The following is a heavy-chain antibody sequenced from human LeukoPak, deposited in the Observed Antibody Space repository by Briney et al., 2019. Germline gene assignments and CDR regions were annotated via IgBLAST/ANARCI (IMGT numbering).Heavy chain of an antibody. J-gene: IGHJ3*02. CDR3: ARALGWKAFDI. CDR2: IKEDGSEE. CDR1: GFTFSNTW. Sequence: PGGSLRLSCAASGFTFSNTWMTWVRQAPGKGLEWVANIKEDGSEENYVDSVKGRFTISRDNAKNSLYLQMNSLRAEDTAVYYCARALGWKAFDIWGRGTLVTVS. V-gene: IGHV3-7*01. D-gene: IGHD1-1*01.